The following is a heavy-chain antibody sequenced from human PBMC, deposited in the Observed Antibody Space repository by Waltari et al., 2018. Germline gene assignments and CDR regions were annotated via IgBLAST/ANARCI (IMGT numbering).Heavy chain of an antibody. Sequence: QVQLQESGPGLVKPSETLSLTCAVSGYSISSGYYWGWIRQPPGKGLEWIGSIYHSGCTYYTPALKSRVTISVDTSKTQFSLKLSSVTAADTAVYYCARHPDGGWGQGTLVTVSS. CDR3: ARHPDGG. J-gene: IGHJ4*02. CDR2: IYHSGCT. CDR1: GYSISSGYY. V-gene: IGHV4-38-2*01.